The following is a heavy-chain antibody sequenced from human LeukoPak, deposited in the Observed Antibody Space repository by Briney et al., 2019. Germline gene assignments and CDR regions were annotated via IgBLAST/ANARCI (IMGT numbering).Heavy chain of an antibody. J-gene: IGHJ4*02. CDR1: GYTFTDYY. CDR2: INPNSGGT. V-gene: IGHV1-2*02. CDR3: ARDLGYYDSSGYLHRDY. D-gene: IGHD3-22*01. Sequence: ASVKVSCKASGYTFTDYYMHWVRQAPGQGLEWMGWINPNSGGTNYAQKFQGRVTMTRDTSISTAYMELSRLRSDDTAVYYCARDLGYYDSSGYLHRDYWGQGTLVTVSS.